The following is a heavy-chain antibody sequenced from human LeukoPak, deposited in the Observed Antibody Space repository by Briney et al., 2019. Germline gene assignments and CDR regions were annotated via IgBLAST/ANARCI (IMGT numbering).Heavy chain of an antibody. J-gene: IGHJ3*02. CDR3: AREVQYSYGAFDI. V-gene: IGHV3-7*01. CDR2: IKQDGSEK. Sequence: GGSLRLSCAASGFTFSSYWMSWVRQAPGKGLEWVANIKQDGSEKYHVDSVKGRFTISRDNAKNSLYLQMNSLRAEDTAVYYCAREVQYSYGAFDIWGQGTMVTLSS. CDR1: GFTFSSYW. D-gene: IGHD5-18*01.